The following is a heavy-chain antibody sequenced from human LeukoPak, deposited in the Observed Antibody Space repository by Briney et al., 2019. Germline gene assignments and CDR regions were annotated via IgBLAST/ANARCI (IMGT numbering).Heavy chain of an antibody. Sequence: GASVKVSCKASGGTFSKYSISWVRQRPGQGLEWMGGITPLFGTANYAQKFQGRVTITADESASTAYMELSSLRSEDTAVYYCARGSGSSGWYPWGQGTLVTVSS. CDR1: GGTFSKYS. J-gene: IGHJ5*02. CDR2: ITPLFGTA. CDR3: ARGSGSSGWYP. V-gene: IGHV1-69*13. D-gene: IGHD6-19*01.